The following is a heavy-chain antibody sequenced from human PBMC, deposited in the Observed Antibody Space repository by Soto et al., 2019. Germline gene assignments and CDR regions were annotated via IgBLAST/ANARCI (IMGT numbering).Heavy chain of an antibody. D-gene: IGHD6-19*01. J-gene: IGHJ4*02. Sequence: GALRLYCAASKFTFSNYAMNWVRQAPGKGLEWVSSITGSGTSTYYADSVKGRFTISRDDSRNTLFLQMNSLRAEDTAVYYCAKGRGSGTNYFDYWGQGTLVTVSS. V-gene: IGHV3-23*01. CDR1: KFTFSNYA. CDR2: ITGSGTST. CDR3: AKGRGSGTNYFDY.